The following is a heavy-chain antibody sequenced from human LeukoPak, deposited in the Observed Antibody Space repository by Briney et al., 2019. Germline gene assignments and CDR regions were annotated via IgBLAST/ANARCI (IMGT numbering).Heavy chain of an antibody. CDR3: ARLSSPGPSSGPDY. CDR2: INPNSGGT. CDR1: GYTFTGYY. Sequence: SVKVSCKASGYTFTGYYMHWVRQAPGQGLEWMGRINPNSGGTNYAQKFQGRVTMTRDTSISTAYMELSRLRSDDTAVYYCARLSSPGPSSGPDYWGQGTLVTVSS. D-gene: IGHD3-22*01. J-gene: IGHJ4*02. V-gene: IGHV1-2*06.